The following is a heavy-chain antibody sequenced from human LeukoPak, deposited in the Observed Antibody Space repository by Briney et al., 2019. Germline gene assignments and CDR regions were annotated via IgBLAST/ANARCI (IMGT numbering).Heavy chain of an antibody. CDR3: ARCGWTNYYYGMDV. D-gene: IGHD6-19*01. Sequence: GVSLKISCKGSGYSFTTYWIGWVRQMPDKGLEWMGLIYPGDSETRYSPSFQGQVTISADKSTSTAYLQWSSLKASDTAMYYCARCGWTNYYYGMDVWGQGTTVTVSS. V-gene: IGHV5-51*01. CDR1: GYSFTTYW. CDR2: IYPGDSET. J-gene: IGHJ6*02.